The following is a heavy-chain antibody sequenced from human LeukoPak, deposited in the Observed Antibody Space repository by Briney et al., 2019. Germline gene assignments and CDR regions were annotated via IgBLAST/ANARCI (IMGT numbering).Heavy chain of an antibody. CDR2: INSDGSST. CDR3: ARDSGYDFWSGYYPQYYYYGIDV. Sequence: PGGSLRLSCAASGLTFSSYWMHWVRQAPGKGLVWVSRINSDGSSTSYADSVKGRFTISRDNAKNTLYLQMNSLRAEDTAVYYCARDSGYDFWSGYYPQYYYYGIDVWGQGTTVTVSS. D-gene: IGHD3-3*01. V-gene: IGHV3-74*01. CDR1: GLTFSSYW. J-gene: IGHJ6*02.